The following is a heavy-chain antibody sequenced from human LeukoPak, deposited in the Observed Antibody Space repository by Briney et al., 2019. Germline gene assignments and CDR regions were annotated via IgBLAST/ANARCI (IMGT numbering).Heavy chain of an antibody. CDR1: GFAFSNYG. Sequence: PGGSLRLSCAASGFAFSNYGINWVRQAPGKGLEWVSGITGSGVTTYYADSVRGRFTISRDNSKSTLYLQMTSLRAEDTGVYYCAKKIDSGSYPLDYWGQGTLVTISS. J-gene: IGHJ4*02. CDR3: AKKIDSGSYPLDY. D-gene: IGHD3-10*01. CDR2: ITGSGVTT. V-gene: IGHV3-23*01.